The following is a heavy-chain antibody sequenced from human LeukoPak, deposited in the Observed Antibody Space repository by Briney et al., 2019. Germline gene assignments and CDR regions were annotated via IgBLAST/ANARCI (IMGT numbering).Heavy chain of an antibody. V-gene: IGHV1-69*05. J-gene: IGHJ4*02. D-gene: IGHD5-24*01. CDR3: ARNVEMASLDY. CDR1: GGTFSSYA. Sequence: SVKVSCKASGGTFSSYAISWVRQAPGQGLEGMGRIIPIFGTANYAQKFQGRVTITTDESTSTAYMELSSLRSEDTAVYYCARNVEMASLDYWGQGTLVTVSS. CDR2: IIPIFGTA.